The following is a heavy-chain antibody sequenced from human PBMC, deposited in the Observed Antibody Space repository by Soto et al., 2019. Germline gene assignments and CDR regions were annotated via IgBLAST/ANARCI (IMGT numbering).Heavy chain of an antibody. CDR3: AAGEASSRNLAPYYLDF. CDR1: GGAMSNYC. Sequence: SETLSLTCTVSGGAMSNYCCTWIRKPPGKGLEWIGYSHYSGTTSFFPSYNPSLRSRVTISEDTSKNQFSLKLLSVTTADTAVYFCAAGEASSRNLAPYYLDFWGQGTLATVSS. J-gene: IGHJ4*02. CDR2: SHYSGTT. V-gene: IGHV4-59*01. D-gene: IGHD6-13*01.